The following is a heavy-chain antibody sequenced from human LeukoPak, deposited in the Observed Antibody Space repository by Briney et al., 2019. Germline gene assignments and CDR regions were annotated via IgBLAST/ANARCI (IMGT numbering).Heavy chain of an antibody. V-gene: IGHV1-46*01. CDR3: ARSPSGVGIANWFDP. CDR1: GYTXTGYY. CDR2: INPSGGST. Sequence: ASVKVSCKASGYTXTGYYMHGVRQAPGQGLEWMGIINPSGGSTSYGQKFQGRVTMTRDTSTSTVYMELSSLTSEDTAVYYCARSPSGVGIANWFDPWGQGTLVTVSS. J-gene: IGHJ5*02. D-gene: IGHD6-13*01.